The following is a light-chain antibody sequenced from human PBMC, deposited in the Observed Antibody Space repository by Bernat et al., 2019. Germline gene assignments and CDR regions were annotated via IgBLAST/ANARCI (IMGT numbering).Light chain of an antibody. CDR1: QVIGTS. Sequence: DIQLTQSPPFLSASVGDRVTITCRSSQVIGTSLAWYQQKPGKAPNLPIYGASTVQTGVPSRFSGSGSGTQFTLTITSLRPEDFATYHCQQLNSYPITFGQGTRLEI. V-gene: IGKV1-9*01. CDR3: QQLNSYPIT. CDR2: GAS. J-gene: IGKJ5*01.